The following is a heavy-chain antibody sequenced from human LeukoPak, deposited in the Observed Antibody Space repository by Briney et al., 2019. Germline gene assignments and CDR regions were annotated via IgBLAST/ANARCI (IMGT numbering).Heavy chain of an antibody. J-gene: IGHJ4*02. V-gene: IGHV4-38-2*02. CDR1: GYSISRGYY. D-gene: IGHD1-14*01. CDR3: AREVFRASPFDY. CDR2: IDRSGST. Sequence: SETLSLTCAVFGYSISRGYYWGWIRQPPGKGLEWIGSIDRSGSTYYNPSLKSRVTILVDTPKNQFSLKLNSVTAADTAVYYCAREVFRASPFDYWGQGTLVTVSS.